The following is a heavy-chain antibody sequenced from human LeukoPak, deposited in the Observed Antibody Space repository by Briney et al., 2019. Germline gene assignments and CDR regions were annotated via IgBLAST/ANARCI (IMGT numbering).Heavy chain of an antibody. CDR2: IYYISNT. CDR1: GASVGSAGYY. V-gene: IGHV4-61*08. D-gene: IGHD1-26*01. CDR3: ARTQSQSGSYRYYFGY. Sequence: SETLSLTCTVSGASVGSAGYYWSWIRQPPGGGLEWIGYIYYISNTNYNPSLKSRVTMSVDPSKNQFSLKLNSVTAADTAVYYCARTQSQSGSYRYYFGYWGQGTLVNVSS. J-gene: IGHJ4*02.